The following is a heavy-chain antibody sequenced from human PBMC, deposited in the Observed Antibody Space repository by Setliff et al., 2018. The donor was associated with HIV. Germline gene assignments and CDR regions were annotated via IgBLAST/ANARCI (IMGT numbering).Heavy chain of an antibody. V-gene: IGHV4-39*07. CDR3: AREGVNFWTPPGWFGEPYFDY. CDR2: IYSTGSGRT. CDR1: GGSVTSSTYY. Sequence: SETLSLTCTVSGGSVTSSTYYWGWIRQPPGKGLEWIGNIYSTGSGRTYYSPSLKSRVTVSVDTSKNQFSLNLSSVTAADTAVYYCAREGVNFWTPPGWFGEPYFDYWGQGTLVTVSS. J-gene: IGHJ4*02. D-gene: IGHD3-10*01.